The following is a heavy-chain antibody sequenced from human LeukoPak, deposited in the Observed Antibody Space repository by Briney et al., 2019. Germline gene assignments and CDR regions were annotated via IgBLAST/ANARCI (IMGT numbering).Heavy chain of an antibody. Sequence: SGTLSLTCAVSGGSISSSNWWSWIRQHPGKGLEWIGYIHKSGSTYYNSSLKSRVTMSVDTSKNQFSLKVSSVTAADTAVYYCASLSTGWYFDYWGQGTLVTVSS. CDR3: ASLSTGWYFDY. J-gene: IGHJ4*02. CDR1: GGSISSSNW. D-gene: IGHD6-19*01. CDR2: IHKSGST. V-gene: IGHV4-4*02.